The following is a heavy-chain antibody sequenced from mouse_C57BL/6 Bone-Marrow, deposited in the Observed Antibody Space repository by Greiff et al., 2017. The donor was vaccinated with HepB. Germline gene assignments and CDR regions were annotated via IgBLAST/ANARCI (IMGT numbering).Heavy chain of an antibody. Sequence: QVQLKQPGAELVKPGASVKLSCKASGYTFTSYWMHWVKQRPGQGLEWIGMIHPNSGSTNYNEKFKSKATLTVDKSSSTAYMQLSSLTSEDSAVYYCARCHYYGSSYDWYFDVWGTGTTVTVSS. CDR3: ARCHYYGSSYDWYFDV. CDR2: IHPNSGST. V-gene: IGHV1-64*01. D-gene: IGHD1-1*01. J-gene: IGHJ1*03. CDR1: GYTFTSYW.